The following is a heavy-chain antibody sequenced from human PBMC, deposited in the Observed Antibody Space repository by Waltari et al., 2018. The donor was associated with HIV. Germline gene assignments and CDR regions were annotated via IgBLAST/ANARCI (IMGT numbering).Heavy chain of an antibody. Sequence: QGQLVQSGAEVKKPGASVKVSCKASGYSFNTYGISWVRQAPGQGLEWMGWVSTYNGNTKYAQNLQGRVTMTTDTSTTTAYMDLRSLTSDDTAVYYCARFGDCGGECYRYYYYGMDVWGQGTTVTVSS. D-gene: IGHD2-21*01. J-gene: IGHJ6*02. CDR1: GYSFNTYG. CDR2: VSTYNGNT. V-gene: IGHV1-18*01. CDR3: ARFGDCGGECYRYYYYGMDV.